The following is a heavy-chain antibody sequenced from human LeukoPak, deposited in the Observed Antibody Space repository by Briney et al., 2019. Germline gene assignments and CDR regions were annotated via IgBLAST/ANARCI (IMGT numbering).Heavy chain of an antibody. V-gene: IGHV3-23*01. CDR2: ISGSGGST. CDR3: AKDWMSTIINYFDY. J-gene: IGHJ4*02. D-gene: IGHD5-12*01. Sequence: GGSLRLSCVASGFTFSNYAMSWVRQTPGKGLEWVSSISGSGGSTHYADSVKGRFTISRDNSKNILYLQMNSLRAEDTAVYYCAKDWMSTIINYFDYWGQGTLVTVSS. CDR1: GFTFSNYA.